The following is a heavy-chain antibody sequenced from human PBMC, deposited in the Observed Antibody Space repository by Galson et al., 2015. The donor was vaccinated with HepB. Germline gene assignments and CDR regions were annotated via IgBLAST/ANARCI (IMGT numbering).Heavy chain of an antibody. CDR3: AKGWGGTNSGSDY. CDR2: ISGSGGST. J-gene: IGHJ4*02. V-gene: IGHV3-23*01. CDR1: GFSFSSHA. D-gene: IGHD2-15*01. Sequence: SLRLSCAASGFSFSSHAMNWVSQTPGKGLQWVSVISGSGGSTYYADSVKGRFTISRDNSKNTLYLQMSSLRAEDTAVYYCAKGWGGTNSGSDYWGQGTLVTVSS.